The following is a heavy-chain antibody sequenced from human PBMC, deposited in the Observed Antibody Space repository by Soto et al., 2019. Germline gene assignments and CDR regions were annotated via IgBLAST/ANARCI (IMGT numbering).Heavy chain of an antibody. Sequence: GASVKVSCKASGGTFSSYAISWVRQAPGQGLEWMGGIIPIFGTANYAQKFQGRVTITADESTSTAYMELSSLRSEDTAVYYCARGAYFVGDCYSGAFDICGQGTMVTVSS. D-gene: IGHD2-21*02. CDR1: GGTFSSYA. J-gene: IGHJ3*02. V-gene: IGHV1-69*13. CDR3: ARGAYFVGDCYSGAFDI. CDR2: IIPIFGTA.